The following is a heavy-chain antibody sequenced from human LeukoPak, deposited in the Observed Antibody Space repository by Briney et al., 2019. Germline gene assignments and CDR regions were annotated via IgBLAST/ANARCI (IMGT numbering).Heavy chain of an antibody. Sequence: PGRSLRLSCAASGFTFDDYAMHWVRQAPGKGLEWVAFIRYDGSNKYYADSVKGRFTISRDNSKNTLYLQMNSLRAEDTAVYYCAKEFVLMVYALDYWGQGTLVTVSS. CDR1: GFTFDDYA. V-gene: IGHV3-30*02. D-gene: IGHD2-8*01. CDR3: AKEFVLMVYALDY. CDR2: IRYDGSNK. J-gene: IGHJ4*02.